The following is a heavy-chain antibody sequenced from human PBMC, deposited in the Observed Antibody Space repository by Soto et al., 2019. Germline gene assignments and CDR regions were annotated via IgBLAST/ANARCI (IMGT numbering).Heavy chain of an antibody. Sequence: QVQLVQSGAEVKTPGSSLKVSCKVSGSRFSNYVISWVRQAPGHGLEWLGRIIPIFNSTKYAQNFQGRVPITADKSTSTASLELSSLRSDDTAVYYCAREGRGKKAVYHGLVSLGYCGQGTLVTVSS. CDR2: IIPIFNST. J-gene: IGHJ4*02. CDR3: AREGRGKKAVYHGLVSLGY. CDR1: GSRFSNYV. D-gene: IGHD2-15*01. V-gene: IGHV1-69*06.